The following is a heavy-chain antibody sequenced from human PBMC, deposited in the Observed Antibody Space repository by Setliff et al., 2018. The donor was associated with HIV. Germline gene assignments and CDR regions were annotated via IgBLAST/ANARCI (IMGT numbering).Heavy chain of an antibody. CDR2: ISYSGST. D-gene: IGHD1-7*01. J-gene: IGHJ6*03. Sequence: PSETLSLTCNVSGGSFSNSYYFWGWIRQPPGKGLDWIGSISYSGSTYYNPSLKSRVTMSVDTSKNQFSLKLSSVTAADTAVYYCARHRQGLTGSTPGYYMDVWGKGTTVTVSS. CDR1: GGSFSNSYYF. CDR3: ARHRQGLTGSTPGYYMDV. V-gene: IGHV4-39*01.